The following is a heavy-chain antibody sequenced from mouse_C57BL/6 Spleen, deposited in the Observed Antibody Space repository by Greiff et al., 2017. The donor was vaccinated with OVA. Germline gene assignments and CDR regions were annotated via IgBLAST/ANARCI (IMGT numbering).Heavy chain of an antibody. J-gene: IGHJ4*01. CDR2: ISSGSSTI. V-gene: IGHV5-17*01. CDR1: GFTFSDYG. CDR3: ERGSTPVVAHYYAMDY. Sequence: EVKLVESGGGLVKPGGSLKLSCAASGFTFSDYGMHWVRQAPEKGLEWVAYISSGSSTIYYADTVKGRFTISRDNAKNTLFLQMTSLRSEDTAMYYYERGSTPVVAHYYAMDYWGQGTSVTVSS. D-gene: IGHD1-1*01.